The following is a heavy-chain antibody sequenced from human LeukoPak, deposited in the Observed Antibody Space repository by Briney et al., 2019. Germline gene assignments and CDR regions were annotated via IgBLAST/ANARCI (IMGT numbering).Heavy chain of an antibody. Sequence: PSGTLSLTCAVSGGSISSSNWWSWVRQPPGKGLEWIGEINHSGGTNYNPSLKSRVTISVDTSKNQFSLKLSSVTAADTAVYYCASSYGSGSYYRAFDIWGQGTMVTVSS. CDR2: INHSGGT. CDR3: ASSYGSGSYYRAFDI. CDR1: GGSISSSNW. V-gene: IGHV4-4*02. D-gene: IGHD3-10*01. J-gene: IGHJ3*02.